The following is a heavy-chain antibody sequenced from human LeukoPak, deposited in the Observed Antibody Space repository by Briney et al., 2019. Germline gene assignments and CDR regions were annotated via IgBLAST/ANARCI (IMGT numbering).Heavy chain of an antibody. CDR1: GFTFSSYW. V-gene: IGHV3-74*01. Sequence: GGSLRLSCADSGFTFSSYWMHWVRQAPGKGLVWISRINSDGSTTNYADSVKGRFTISRDNAKNTLYLQMNSLRPEDPAMYYCERGSAVTGFHWGQGALVTVSS. CDR3: ERGSAVTGFH. CDR2: INSDGSTT. J-gene: IGHJ4*02. D-gene: IGHD1-14*01.